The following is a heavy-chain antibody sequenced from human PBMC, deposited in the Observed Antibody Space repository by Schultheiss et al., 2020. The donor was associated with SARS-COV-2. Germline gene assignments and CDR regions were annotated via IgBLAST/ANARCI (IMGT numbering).Heavy chain of an antibody. CDR3: ARDGYYDSSGYYLYYFDY. CDR2: ISSSSSYI. J-gene: IGHJ4*02. CDR1: GFTFSDYY. Sequence: GGSLRLSCAASGFTFSDYYMSWIRQAPGKGLEWVSYISSSSSYIYYADSVKGRFTISRDNAKNSLYLQMNSLRAEDTAVYYCARDGYYDSSGYYLYYFDYWGQGTLVTVSS. V-gene: IGHV3-11*06. D-gene: IGHD3-22*01.